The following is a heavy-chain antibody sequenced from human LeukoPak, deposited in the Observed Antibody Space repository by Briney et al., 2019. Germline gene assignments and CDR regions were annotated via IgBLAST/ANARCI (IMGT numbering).Heavy chain of an antibody. CDR1: GGSISSGSYY. CDR2: IYTSGST. D-gene: IGHD2-2*01. J-gene: IGHJ4*02. Sequence: SETLSLTCTVSGGSISSGSYYWSWIRQPGGKGLEWFGRIYTSGSTNYNPSLKSRVTISVDTSKNQFSLKLSSVTAADTAVYYCARVLGYCSSTSCHTADYWGQETLVTVSS. V-gene: IGHV4-61*02. CDR3: ARVLGYCSSTSCHTADY.